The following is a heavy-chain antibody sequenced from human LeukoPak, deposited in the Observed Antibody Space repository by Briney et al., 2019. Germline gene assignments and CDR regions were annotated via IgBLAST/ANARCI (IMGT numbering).Heavy chain of an antibody. J-gene: IGHJ3*01. CDR2: ITGDGDRT. V-gene: IGHV3-43*02. Sequence: PGGSLRLSCAASGFTFDEYAMHWVRQAPGKGLEWVSFITGDGDRTTYADSVKGRFTISRDNSKNSLYLQMNSLRTEDTALYYCAKDYCGDDCYIHDAFDVWGHGTMVTVSS. D-gene: IGHD2-21*02. CDR1: GFTFDEYA. CDR3: AKDYCGDDCYIHDAFDV.